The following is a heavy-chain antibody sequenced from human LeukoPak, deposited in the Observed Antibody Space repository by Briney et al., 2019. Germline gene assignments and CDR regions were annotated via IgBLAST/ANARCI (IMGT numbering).Heavy chain of an antibody. D-gene: IGHD3-10*01. CDR2: IYYSGST. Sequence: SETLSLTCTVSGGSISSYYWSWIRQPPGKGLEWIGYIYYSGSTNHNPSLKSRVTISVDTSKNQFSLKLSSVTAADTAVYYCARAEPRITMVRGVENWFDPWGQGTLVTVSS. V-gene: IGHV4-59*01. CDR3: ARAEPRITMVRGVENWFDP. J-gene: IGHJ5*02. CDR1: GGSISSYY.